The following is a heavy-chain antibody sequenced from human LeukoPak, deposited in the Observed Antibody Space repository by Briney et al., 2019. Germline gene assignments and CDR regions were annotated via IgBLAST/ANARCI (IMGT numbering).Heavy chain of an antibody. V-gene: IGHV3-23*01. J-gene: IGHJ3*02. Sequence: PGGSLRLSCAASGFTFSSCAMSWVRQAPGKGLEWVSGISGSGTRTYNADSAKGRFTISRDKSKNTLYLQMNSLRAEDTAVYYCAKEGDSSGYWENAFDIWGQGTMVTVS. CDR1: GFTFSSCA. CDR3: AKEGDSSGYWENAFDI. D-gene: IGHD3-22*01. CDR2: ISGSGTRT.